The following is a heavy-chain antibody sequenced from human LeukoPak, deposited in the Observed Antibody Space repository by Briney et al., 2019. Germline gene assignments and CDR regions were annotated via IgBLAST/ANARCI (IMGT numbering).Heavy chain of an antibody. CDR2: ISSSGAYI. D-gene: IGHD3-22*01. CDR1: GFTFSTYS. CDR3: VGNYYDSSGLDY. V-gene: IGHV3-21*01. Sequence: AGGSLRLSCAASGFTFSTYSMNWVRQAPGKGLECVSSISSSGAYIYYADSVKGRFTISRDNAKKSLYLQMNSLRAEDTAIYYCVGNYYDSSGLDYWGQRTLVTVSS. J-gene: IGHJ4*02.